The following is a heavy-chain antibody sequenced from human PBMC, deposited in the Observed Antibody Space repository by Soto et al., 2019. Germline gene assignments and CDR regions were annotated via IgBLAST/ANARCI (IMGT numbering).Heavy chain of an antibody. D-gene: IGHD3-3*01. J-gene: IGHJ6*02. CDR3: ARGSDYDFWSGVRYYYGMDV. V-gene: IGHV4-61*01. CDR1: GGSVSSGSYY. Sequence: PSETLSLTCTFSGGSVSSGSYYWSWIRQPPGKGLEWIGYIYYSGSTNYNPSLKSRVTISVDTSKNQFSLKLSSVTAADTAVYYCARGSDYDFWSGVRYYYGMDVWGQGTTVTVSS. CDR2: IYYSGST.